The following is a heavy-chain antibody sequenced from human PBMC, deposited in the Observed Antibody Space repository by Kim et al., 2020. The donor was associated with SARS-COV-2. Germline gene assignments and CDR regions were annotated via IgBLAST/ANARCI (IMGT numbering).Heavy chain of an antibody. D-gene: IGHD2-21*02. CDR2: IYHTGSS. J-gene: IGHJ4*02. V-gene: IGHV4-30-4*08. Sequence: SETLSLTCTVSGGSISSGDYYWSWIRQPPGKGLEWIGYIYHTGSSHYNPSLNSQVTISIDTSKNQFSLKLSSVTAADTAVYYCARGPPIGGGDCYSHWGQGTLVTVSS. CDR3: ARGPPIGGGDCYSH. CDR1: GGSISSGDYY.